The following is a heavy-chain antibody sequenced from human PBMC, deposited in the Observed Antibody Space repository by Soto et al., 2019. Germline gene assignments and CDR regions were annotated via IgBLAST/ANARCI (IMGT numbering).Heavy chain of an antibody. D-gene: IGHD2-2*01. J-gene: IGHJ4*02. Sequence: GGSLRLSCAASRFNFSNYAMNWVRQAPGKGLEWVSVIGSSGFNTHYADSVKGRFTVSRDNSKSTLYLQMNSLRAEDTAIYYCAKGGSSSSSPLDYWGRGTQVTV. V-gene: IGHV3-23*01. CDR2: IGSSGFNT. CDR3: AKGGSSSSSPLDY. CDR1: RFNFSNYA.